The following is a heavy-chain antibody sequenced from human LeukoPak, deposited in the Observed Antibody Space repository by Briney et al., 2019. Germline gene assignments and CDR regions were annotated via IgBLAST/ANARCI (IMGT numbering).Heavy chain of an antibody. J-gene: IGHJ4*02. Sequence: QAGGSLRLSCAASGFTFSSYWMSWVRQAPGKGLEWVANIKQDGSEKYYVDSVKGRFTTSRDNAKNSLYLQMNSLRAEDTAVYYCAGYNYYGSGSRVNWGQGTLVTVSS. V-gene: IGHV3-7*01. CDR2: IKQDGSEK. CDR1: GFTFSSYW. CDR3: AGYNYYGSGSRVN. D-gene: IGHD3-10*01.